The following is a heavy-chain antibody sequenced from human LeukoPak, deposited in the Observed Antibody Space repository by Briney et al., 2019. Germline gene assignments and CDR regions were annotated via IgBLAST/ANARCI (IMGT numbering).Heavy chain of an antibody. J-gene: IGHJ4*02. CDR2: VSYDGTNK. V-gene: IGHV3-30-3*01. CDR1: GFAFSNYA. Sequence: TGRSLRLSCVASGFAFSNYAMHWVRQAPGKGLEWVAFVSYDGTNKYYADSVMGRFTISRDNSENTLYLQMNSLRAEDTAVYYCARGGYSYGYVGHWGQGTLVTVSS. CDR3: ARGGYSYGYVGH. D-gene: IGHD5-18*01.